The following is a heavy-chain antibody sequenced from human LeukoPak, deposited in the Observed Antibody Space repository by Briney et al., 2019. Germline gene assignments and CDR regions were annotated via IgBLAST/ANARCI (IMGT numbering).Heavy chain of an antibody. CDR3: ARDFGPSCRYDSSGQGAFDI. CDR1: GYTFTSYG. Sequence: GASVKVSCKASGYTFTSYGISWVRQAPGQGLEWVGWISDYNGNTNYAQALQGRVTMTTDTSTSTAYMELSSLRSDDTAVYYCARDFGPSCRYDSSGQGAFDIWGQGTMVTVSS. V-gene: IGHV1-18*01. CDR2: ISDYNGNT. J-gene: IGHJ3*02. D-gene: IGHD3-22*01.